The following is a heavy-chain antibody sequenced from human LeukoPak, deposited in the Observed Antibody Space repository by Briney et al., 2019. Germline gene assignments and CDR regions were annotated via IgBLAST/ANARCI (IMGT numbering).Heavy chain of an antibody. CDR2: VNREGTTT. CDR1: GFTFYTYW. D-gene: IGHD3-9*01. Sequence: GGSLRLSCAGSGFTFYTYWMHWVRQAPGKGLVWVARVNREGTTTTYADSVKGRFTISRDNAKNTLYLQMNNLRAEDTAVYYCARDLDWILFDYWGQGTLVTVSS. J-gene: IGHJ4*02. CDR3: ARDLDWILFDY. V-gene: IGHV3-74*03.